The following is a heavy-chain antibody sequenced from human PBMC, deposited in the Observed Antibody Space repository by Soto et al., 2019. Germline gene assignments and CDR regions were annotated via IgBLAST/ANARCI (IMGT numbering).Heavy chain of an antibody. CDR3: ARDKGVAARQGTSWFDP. D-gene: IGHD6-6*01. CDR2: IYYSGST. V-gene: IGHV4-59*01. J-gene: IGHJ5*02. CDR1: GGSISSYY. Sequence: SETLSLTCTVSGGSISSYYWSWIRQPPGKGLEWIGYIYYSGSTNYNPSLKSRVTISVDTSKNQFSLKLSSVTAADTAVYYCARDKGVAARQGTSWFDPWGQGTLVTVSS.